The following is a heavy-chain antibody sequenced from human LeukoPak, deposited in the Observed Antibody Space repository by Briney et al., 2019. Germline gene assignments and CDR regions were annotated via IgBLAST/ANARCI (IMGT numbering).Heavy chain of an antibody. CDR3: ARAAPPYYDFWSGYYRGPSYYFDY. Sequence: PSETLSLTCAVFGGSFSGYYWSWIRQPPGKGLEWIGEINHSGSTNYNPSLKSRVTISVDTSKNQFSLKLSSVTAADTAVYYCARAAPPYYDFWSGYYRGPSYYFDYWGQGTLVTVSS. CDR1: GGSFSGYY. CDR2: INHSGST. D-gene: IGHD3-3*01. J-gene: IGHJ4*02. V-gene: IGHV4-34*01.